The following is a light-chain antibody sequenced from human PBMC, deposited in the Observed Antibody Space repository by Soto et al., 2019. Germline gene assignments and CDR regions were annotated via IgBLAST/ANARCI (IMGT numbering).Light chain of an antibody. V-gene: IGKV1-39*01. CDR1: ESISNK. Sequence: DIEMTQSPSSLSASVGDRVTITCRASESISNKLKWYQQKPGKAPALLISGASRLHSGVPSRFSGSGSGTDFTLSISSLQHEDLASYYCQQGYRTPFTFGPGTKVDIK. CDR2: GAS. J-gene: IGKJ3*01. CDR3: QQGYRTPFT.